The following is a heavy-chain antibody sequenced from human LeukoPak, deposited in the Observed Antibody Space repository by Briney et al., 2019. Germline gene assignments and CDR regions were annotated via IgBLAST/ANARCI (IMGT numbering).Heavy chain of an antibody. Sequence: GASVKVSCKASGYTFTSYGISWVRQAPGQGLEWMGCISAYNGNTHYAQKLQGRVTMTTDTSTSTAYMELRSLRSDDTAVYYCARGAPYDFWSGYFLALDYWGQGTLVTVSS. CDR2: ISAYNGNT. D-gene: IGHD3-3*01. CDR3: ARGAPYDFWSGYFLALDY. V-gene: IGHV1-18*01. J-gene: IGHJ4*02. CDR1: GYTFTSYG.